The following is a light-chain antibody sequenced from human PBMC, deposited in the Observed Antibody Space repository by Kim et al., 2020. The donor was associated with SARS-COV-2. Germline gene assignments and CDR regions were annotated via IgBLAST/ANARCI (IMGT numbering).Light chain of an antibody. CDR3: QQYGSTPIYT. CDR2: AAS. J-gene: IGKJ2*01. CDR1: QSHSISY. Sequence: PAERATPSCRGSQSHSISYLVCYQQKPAQAPRRLIYAASSRATGSPDGCSGSGSGTNFSLIISRLEPDDDAVYYCQQYGSTPIYTFGQGTKVDIK. V-gene: IGKV3-20*01.